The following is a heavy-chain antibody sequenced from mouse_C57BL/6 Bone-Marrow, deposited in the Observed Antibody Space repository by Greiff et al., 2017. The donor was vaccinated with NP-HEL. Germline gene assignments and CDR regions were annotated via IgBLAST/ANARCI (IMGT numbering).Heavy chain of an antibody. CDR3: TELVYWYFDV. CDR2: IDPETGGT. J-gene: IGHJ1*03. Sequence: SGAELVRPGASVTLSCKASGYTFTDYEMHWVKQTPVHGLEWIGAIDPETGGTAYNQKFKGKAILTADKSSSTAYMELRSLTSEDSAVYYCTELVYWYFDVWGTGTTVTVSS. V-gene: IGHV1-15*01. CDR1: GYTFTDYE.